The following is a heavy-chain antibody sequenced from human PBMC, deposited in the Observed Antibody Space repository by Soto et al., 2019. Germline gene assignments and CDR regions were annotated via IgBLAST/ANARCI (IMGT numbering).Heavy chain of an antibody. V-gene: IGHV1-69*01. Sequence: QVQLVQSGAEVKKPGSSVKVSCKASGGTFSSYAISWVRQAPGQGLEWMGGIIPIFGTANYAQKFQGRVTITADESTSTAYMELSSLRSKDTAVYYCARVPCSSTSCYHNWFDPWGQGTLVTVSS. J-gene: IGHJ5*02. CDR3: ARVPCSSTSCYHNWFDP. CDR2: IIPIFGTA. D-gene: IGHD2-2*01. CDR1: GGTFSSYA.